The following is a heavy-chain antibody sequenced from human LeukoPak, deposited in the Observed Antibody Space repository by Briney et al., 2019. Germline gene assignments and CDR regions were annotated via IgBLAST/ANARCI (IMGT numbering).Heavy chain of an antibody. CDR1: GGSISYYY. D-gene: IGHD4-17*01. Sequence: TSETLSLTGTVSGGSISYYYWSWIRQSPGKGLDWIGYIYYSVTTNYNPSLKSRVTISVDTSKTQYSLQLRSVTAADTAVYYCEREEPQTTVPEGMDVWGQGTTVTVSS. CDR3: EREEPQTTVPEGMDV. V-gene: IGHV4-59*01. CDR2: IYYSVTT. J-gene: IGHJ6*02.